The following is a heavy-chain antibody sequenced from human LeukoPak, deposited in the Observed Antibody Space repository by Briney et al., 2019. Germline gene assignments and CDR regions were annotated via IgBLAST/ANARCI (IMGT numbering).Heavy chain of an antibody. CDR3: ARGRGPYGWFDP. CDR1: GFIFSSFS. D-gene: IGHD3-10*01. J-gene: IGHJ5*02. V-gene: IGHV3-74*01. CDR2: INSDGSNT. Sequence: GGSLRLSCAASGFIFSSFSVNWVRQAPGKGLVWVSRINSDGSNTNYADSVKGRSTISRDNAKNTVYLQMNSLRAEDTAVYYCARGRGPYGWFDPWGQGTLVTVSS.